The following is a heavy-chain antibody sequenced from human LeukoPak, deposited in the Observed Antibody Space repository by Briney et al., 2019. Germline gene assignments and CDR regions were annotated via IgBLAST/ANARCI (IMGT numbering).Heavy chain of an antibody. CDR1: GYTFSNYN. J-gene: IGHJ3*02. CDR2: VNPSGDST. D-gene: IGHD5-24*01. Sequence: GASVKLSCKASGYTFSNYNIHWLRQAPGQGPEWMGIVNPSGDSTNYAQNFQGRVTMTGDTSTSTVYMELSSLRSEDTAVYYCARVRDGYNDAYDIWGQGTMVTVTS. CDR3: ARVRDGYNDAYDI. V-gene: IGHV1-46*01.